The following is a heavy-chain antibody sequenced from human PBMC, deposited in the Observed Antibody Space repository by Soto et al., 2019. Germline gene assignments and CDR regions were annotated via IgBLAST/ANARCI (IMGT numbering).Heavy chain of an antibody. J-gene: IGHJ4*02. V-gene: IGHV3-23*01. CDR2: LSGSGGST. CDR1: GFTFSSYA. CDR3: ATRPYSYDY. Sequence: PRLSCAASGFTFSSYAMSWVRQAPGKGLEWVSALSGSGGSTYYADSVKGRFTISRDNSKNTLYLQMNSLRAEDTAVYYCATRPYSYDYWGQGTLVTVSS.